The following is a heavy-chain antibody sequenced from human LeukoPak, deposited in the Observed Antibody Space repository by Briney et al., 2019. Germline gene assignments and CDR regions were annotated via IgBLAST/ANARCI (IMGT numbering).Heavy chain of an antibody. CDR1: GFTFGDYA. V-gene: IGHV3-49*03. Sequence: GGSLRLSCTASGFTFGDYAMSWFRQAPGKGVEGVGFIISKAYGGTREYGAAVKGRCTISRDDSNSIAYLQMNRLKTEDTAVYYCVKVGGDCTNGVCYRGGFDYWGQGTLVTVSS. D-gene: IGHD2-8*01. CDR2: IISKAYGGTR. J-gene: IGHJ4*02. CDR3: VKVGGDCTNGVCYRGGFDY.